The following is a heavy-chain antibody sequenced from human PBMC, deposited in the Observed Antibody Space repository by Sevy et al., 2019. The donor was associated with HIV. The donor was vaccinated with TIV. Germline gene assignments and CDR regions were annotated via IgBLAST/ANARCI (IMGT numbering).Heavy chain of an antibody. Sequence: GGSLRLSCAASGFTFSKYWMGWVSQAPGKGLGWVANIKKDVGQKYHVDSGKGRFTISRDNAKNLLYLQMNSLRAEDTAVYFCARDDGNYYFHYWGQGTLVTVSS. D-gene: IGHD1-7*01. J-gene: IGHJ4*02. CDR1: GFTFSKYW. CDR2: IKKDVGQK. V-gene: IGHV3-7*01. CDR3: ARDDGNYYFHY.